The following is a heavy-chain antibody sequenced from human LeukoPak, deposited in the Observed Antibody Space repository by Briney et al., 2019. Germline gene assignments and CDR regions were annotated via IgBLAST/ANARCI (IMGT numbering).Heavy chain of an antibody. CDR3: ARGHYGMVV. Sequence: GGSLRLSCAASGFTFSDHYMSWIRQAPGKGLEWVSYISGSSSDTNYADSVKGRFTISRDNAKNSLYLQMNSLRVEETAVYYCARGHYGMVVWGQGTAVTVSS. CDR1: GFTFSDHY. J-gene: IGHJ6*02. CDR2: ISGSSSDT. V-gene: IGHV3-11*05.